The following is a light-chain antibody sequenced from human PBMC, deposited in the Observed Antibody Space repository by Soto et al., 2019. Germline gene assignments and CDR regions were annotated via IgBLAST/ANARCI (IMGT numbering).Light chain of an antibody. CDR3: KQYGNSPGT. J-gene: IGKJ2*01. CDR2: RVS. V-gene: IGKV3-20*01. Sequence: EIVLTQSPGTLPLSPGERATLSCRASQSVSSSYLAWYQQKPGQAPRLLLYRVSSRATGIPDRFSGSGSGTDFTLTISRVEPEDVAVYYCKQYGNSPGTFGEGTKVEIK. CDR1: QSVSSSY.